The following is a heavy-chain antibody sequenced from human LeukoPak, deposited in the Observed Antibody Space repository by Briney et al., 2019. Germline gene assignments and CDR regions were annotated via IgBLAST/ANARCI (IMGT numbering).Heavy chain of an antibody. CDR1: GRPISSGGYS. V-gene: IGHV4-30-2*01. J-gene: IGHJ5*02. Sequence: SETLSLTCAVSGRPISSGGYSWSWIRQPPGKGLEWIGYIYHSGSTYYNPSLKSRVTISVDRSKNQFSLKLSSVTAADTAVYYCARVILGYQVRGGWLDPWGQGTLVTVSS. CDR2: IYHSGST. CDR3: ARVILGYQVRGGWLDP. D-gene: IGHD3-10*01.